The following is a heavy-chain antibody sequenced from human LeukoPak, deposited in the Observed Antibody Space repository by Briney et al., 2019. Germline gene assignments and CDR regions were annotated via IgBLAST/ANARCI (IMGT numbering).Heavy chain of an antibody. CDR3: ARQRCSSTSCYFDY. CDR1: GGSISSYY. J-gene: IGHJ4*02. CDR2: IHSSGNT. D-gene: IGHD2-2*01. V-gene: IGHV4-39*01. Sequence: SETLSLTCTVSGGSISSYYWGWIRQPPGKRLEWVGSIHSSGNTYYNPSLKSRVTISVDTSKNQFSLKLSSVTAADTAVYYCARQRCSSTSCYFDYWGQGTLVTVSS.